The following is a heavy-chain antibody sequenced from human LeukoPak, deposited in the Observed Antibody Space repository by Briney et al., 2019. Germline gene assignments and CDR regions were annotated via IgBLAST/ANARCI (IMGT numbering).Heavy chain of an antibody. CDR2: IWYDGSNK. CDR1: GFTFSSYG. CDR3: ARDGGELVSDY. Sequence: GGSLRLSCAASGFTFSSYGMHWVRQAPGKGPEWVAVIWYDGSNKYYADSVKGRFTISRDNSKNTLYLQMNSLRAEDTAVYYCARDGGELVSDYWGQGTLVTVSS. D-gene: IGHD1-26*01. J-gene: IGHJ4*02. V-gene: IGHV3-33*01.